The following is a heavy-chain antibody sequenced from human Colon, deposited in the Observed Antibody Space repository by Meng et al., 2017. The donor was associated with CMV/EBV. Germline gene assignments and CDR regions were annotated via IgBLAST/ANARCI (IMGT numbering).Heavy chain of an antibody. CDR3: AREVPDTINFDY. V-gene: IGHV1-46*01. CDR2: MFSNRGSA. Sequence: QVQLVKSGAEVKKPGASVKISCKASGYSFTSYYIHWVRQAPGQGLEWMGIMFSNRGSASYPQKFQGRVTITRDTSTSTVYMELSSLRSEDTAVYYCAREVPDTINFDYWGQGTLVTVSS. J-gene: IGHJ4*02. D-gene: IGHD2-2*02. CDR1: GYSFTSYY.